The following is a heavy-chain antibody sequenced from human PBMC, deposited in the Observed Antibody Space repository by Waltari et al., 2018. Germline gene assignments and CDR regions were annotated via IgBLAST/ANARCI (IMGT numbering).Heavy chain of an antibody. Sequence: EVQLVESGGGLVQPGGSLRLSCAASGFTFSSYAMSWVRQAPGKGLEWVSAISGSGGSTYYADSVKGRFTISRDNSKNTLYLQMNSLRAEDTAVYYCAKDQGNPFDWLLEGIFDIWGQGTMVTVSS. D-gene: IGHD3-9*01. CDR1: GFTFSSYA. CDR3: AKDQGNPFDWLLEGIFDI. J-gene: IGHJ3*02. V-gene: IGHV3-23*04. CDR2: ISGSGGST.